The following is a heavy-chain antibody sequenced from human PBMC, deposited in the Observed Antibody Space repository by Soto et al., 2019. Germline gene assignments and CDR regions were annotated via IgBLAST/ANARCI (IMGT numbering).Heavy chain of an antibody. V-gene: IGHV1-18*01. Sequence: AAVKVSCKASGYTFTSYGISWVRQAPGQGLEWMGWISAYNGNTNYAQKLQGRVTMSTDTSTSTAYMELRSLRYDDTAVYYCAGVIRGAFAIWGQGTMVTVSS. J-gene: IGHJ3*02. CDR2: ISAYNGNT. CDR1: GYTFTSYG. CDR3: AGVIRGAFAI.